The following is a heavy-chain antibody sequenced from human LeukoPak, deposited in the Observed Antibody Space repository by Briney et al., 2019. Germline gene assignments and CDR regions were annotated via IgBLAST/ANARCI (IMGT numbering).Heavy chain of an antibody. V-gene: IGHV3-33*06. CDR3: AKAHTVVTTRWFDY. Sequence: GGSLRLSCAASGFTFSSYGMHWVRQAPGKGLEGVAVIWYDGSNKYYADSVKGRFTISRDNSKNTLYLQMNSLRAEDTAVYYCAKAHTVVTTRWFDYWGQGTLVTVSS. CDR2: IWYDGSNK. D-gene: IGHD4-23*01. CDR1: GFTFSSYG. J-gene: IGHJ4*02.